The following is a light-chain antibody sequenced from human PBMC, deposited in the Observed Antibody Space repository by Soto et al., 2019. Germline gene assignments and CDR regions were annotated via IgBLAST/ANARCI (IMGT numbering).Light chain of an antibody. V-gene: IGKV3-11*01. Sequence: EIVLTQSPATLSLSPGERATLSCRVSQSVSSYLAWYQQKPGQAPRLLIYDASNRATGIPARFSGSGSGTDFTLTISSLEPEDFAVYYCQQRSNWPPLTFGQGTRLEIK. J-gene: IGKJ5*01. CDR3: QQRSNWPPLT. CDR2: DAS. CDR1: QSVSSY.